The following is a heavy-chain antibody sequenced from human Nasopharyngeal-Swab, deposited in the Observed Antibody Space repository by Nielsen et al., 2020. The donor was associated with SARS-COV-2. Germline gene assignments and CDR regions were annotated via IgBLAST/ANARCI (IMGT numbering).Heavy chain of an antibody. CDR1: GYTFTSYA. CDR2: INSGNGNT. V-gene: IGHV1-3*01. D-gene: IGHD3-10*01. Sequence: ASVKVSCKASGYTFTSYALHWVRQAPGQRLEWMGWINSGNGNTTYSQKFLGRVTITRDTSESTAYMELSRLRSEDPAVYYCARGVWFGELLFDYWGQGTLVTVSS. CDR3: ARGVWFGELLFDY. J-gene: IGHJ4*02.